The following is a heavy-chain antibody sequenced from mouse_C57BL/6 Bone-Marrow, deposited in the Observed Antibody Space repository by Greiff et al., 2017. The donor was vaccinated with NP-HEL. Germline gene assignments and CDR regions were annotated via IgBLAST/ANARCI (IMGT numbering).Heavy chain of an antibody. CDR3: ARGPLLLALWYFDV. CDR1: GYTFTDYN. J-gene: IGHJ1*03. V-gene: IGHV1-18*01. D-gene: IGHD1-2*01. Sequence: EVKLMESGPELVKPGASVKIPCKASGYTFTDYNMDWVKQSHGKSLEWIGDINPNNGGTIYNQKFKGKATLTVDKSSSTAYMELRSLTSEDTAVYYCARGPLLLALWYFDVWGTGTTVTVSS. CDR2: INPNNGGT.